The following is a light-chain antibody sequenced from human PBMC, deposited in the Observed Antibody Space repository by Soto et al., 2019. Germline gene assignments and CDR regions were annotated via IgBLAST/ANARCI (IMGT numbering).Light chain of an antibody. CDR3: QQYNKWPKT. J-gene: IGKJ1*01. CDR2: GAS. V-gene: IGKV3-15*01. CDR1: QSVSGN. Sequence: EIVMTQSPATLSVSPGERATVSCRASQSVSGNLAWYQQKPGQAPRLLIYGASARATGIPARFSGSGSGTEVTLPISSLQSEDFAVYYCQQYNKWPKTFGQGTKVEIK.